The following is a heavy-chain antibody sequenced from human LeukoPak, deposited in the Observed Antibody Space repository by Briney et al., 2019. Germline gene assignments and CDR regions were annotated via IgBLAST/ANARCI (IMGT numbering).Heavy chain of an antibody. CDR3: ARGGYCSSSSCVWDPEAGFDAFDI. CDR2: IYTSGST. CDR1: GGSISSYY. J-gene: IGHJ3*02. Sequence: PSETLSLTCTVSGGSISSYYWSWIRQPAGKGLEWIGRIYTSGSTNYNPSLKSRVTMSVDTSKNQFSLKLSSVTAADTAMYYCARGGYCSSSSCVWDPEAGFDAFDIWGQGTMVTVSS. V-gene: IGHV4-4*07. D-gene: IGHD2-2*01.